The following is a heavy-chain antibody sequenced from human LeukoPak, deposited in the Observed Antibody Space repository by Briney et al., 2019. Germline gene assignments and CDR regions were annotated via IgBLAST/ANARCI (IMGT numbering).Heavy chain of an antibody. V-gene: IGHV3-23*01. J-gene: IGHJ4*02. CDR3: ARDANYYFDS. CDR1: GFTFSSYA. CDR2: ISGSGGDT. Sequence: GGSLRLSCAASGFTFSSYAMSWVRQAPGKGLEWVSIISGSGGDTYYADSVKGRFTISRDNSKNTVYLQMNSLRAEDTAVYYCARDANYYFDSWGQGTLVTVSS. D-gene: IGHD1-7*01.